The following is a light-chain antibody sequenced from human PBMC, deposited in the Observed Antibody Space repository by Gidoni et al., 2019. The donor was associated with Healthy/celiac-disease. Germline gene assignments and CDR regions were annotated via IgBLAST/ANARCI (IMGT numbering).Light chain of an antibody. CDR1: QSVSSY. V-gene: IGKV3-11*01. J-gene: IGKJ4*01. Sequence: EIVLTQSPATLSLSPGERATLSCRASQSVSSYLAWYQQKSGQAPRLLIYDASNRATGIPARFSGSGSGTDFTLTISSLEPEDFAVYYCQQRSNWPPLTFGGXTKVEIK. CDR3: QQRSNWPPLT. CDR2: DAS.